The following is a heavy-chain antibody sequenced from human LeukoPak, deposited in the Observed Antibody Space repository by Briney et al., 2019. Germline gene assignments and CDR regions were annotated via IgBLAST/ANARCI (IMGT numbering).Heavy chain of an antibody. CDR3: ASAGSGWYYFDY. Sequence: GGSLRLSCAASGFTFRSYGMHWVRQAQATGLERVAIISYDGSNKYYADSVKGRFTISRDNSKNTLYLQMNSLRTEDTAVYYCASAGSGWYYFDYWGQGTLVTVSS. CDR2: ISYDGSNK. V-gene: IGHV3-30*03. D-gene: IGHD6-19*01. J-gene: IGHJ4*02. CDR1: GFTFRSYG.